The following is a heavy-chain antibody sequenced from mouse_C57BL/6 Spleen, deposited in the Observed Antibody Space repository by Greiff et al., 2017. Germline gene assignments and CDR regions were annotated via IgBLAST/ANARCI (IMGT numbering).Heavy chain of an antibody. J-gene: IGHJ1*03. CDR1: GYTFTSYG. V-gene: IGHV1-81*01. CDR2: IYPRSGNT. CDR3: ARGAQYFDV. D-gene: IGHD1-3*01. Sequence: QVQLQQSGAELARPGASVKLSCKASGYTFTSYGISWVKQRTGQGLEWIGEIYPRSGNTYYNEKFKGKATLTADKSSSTAYMELRSLTSEDSAVYFCARGAQYFDVWGTGTTVTVSS.